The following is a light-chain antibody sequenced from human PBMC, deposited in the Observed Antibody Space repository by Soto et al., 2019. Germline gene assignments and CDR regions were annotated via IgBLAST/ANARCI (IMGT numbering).Light chain of an antibody. CDR1: NSDVGSYNL. CDR3: CSYADSTTWV. J-gene: IGLJ1*01. Sequence: QSALTQPASVSGSPGQSITLSCTGTNSDVGSYNLVSWYQQNPGKAPKLIIYEGSKRPSGISNRFSGSKSGNTASLTISGLQAEDESDYYCCSYADSTTWVFGTGTKVTVL. V-gene: IGLV2-23*01. CDR2: EGS.